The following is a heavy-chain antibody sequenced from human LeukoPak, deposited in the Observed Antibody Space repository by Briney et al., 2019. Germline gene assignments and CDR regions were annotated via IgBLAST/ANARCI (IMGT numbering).Heavy chain of an antibody. V-gene: IGHV5-51*01. J-gene: IGHJ6*02. Sequence: GESLKISCKGSGYSFSSYWIGWVRQMPGKGLEWMGIIYPGDSDTRYSPSFQGQVTISADKSISTAYLQWSSLKASDTAMYYCARPPMLLGTTWYDGMDVWGQGTTVTVSS. D-gene: IGHD2-8*02. CDR1: GYSFSSYW. CDR2: IYPGDSDT. CDR3: ARPPMLLGTTWYDGMDV.